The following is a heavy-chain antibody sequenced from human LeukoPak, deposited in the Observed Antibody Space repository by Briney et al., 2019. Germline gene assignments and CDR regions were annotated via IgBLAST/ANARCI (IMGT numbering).Heavy chain of an antibody. V-gene: IGHV1-8*01. J-gene: IGHJ4*02. CDR2: MNINSGNT. CDR1: RYTFTSYD. Sequence: SVKVSCKASRYTFTSYDINWVRHTPRQGLEWMGWMNINSGNTSYAQKFQGRVTMTRNTSITTAYMELSSLRSEDTAVYYCALGGYDDYWGQGTLVTVSS. D-gene: IGHD5-12*01. CDR3: ALGGYDDY.